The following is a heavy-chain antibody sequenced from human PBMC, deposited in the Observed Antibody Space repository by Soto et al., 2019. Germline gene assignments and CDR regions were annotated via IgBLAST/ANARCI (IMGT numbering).Heavy chain of an antibody. CDR3: ANLITMIVVVITPADAFDI. V-gene: IGHV3-21*04. CDR1: QFTFSGYS. J-gene: IGHJ3*02. CDR2: ISASSGYI. Sequence: GGSLRLSCVASQFTFSGYSMNWVRPAPGKGLEWVSCISASSGYIYYADSVKGRFTISRDNAESSLYLQMNSLRAEDTAVYYCANLITMIVVVITPADAFDIWGQGTMVTVSS. D-gene: IGHD3-22*01.